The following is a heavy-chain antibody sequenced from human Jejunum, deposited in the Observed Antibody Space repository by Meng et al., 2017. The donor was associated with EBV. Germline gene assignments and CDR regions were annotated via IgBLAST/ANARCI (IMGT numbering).Heavy chain of an antibody. D-gene: IGHD3-22*01. Sequence: QVQLVQSGNEVKKTGASVTVSCKASGYTFTSHFMHWVRQAPGQGLGWMGVTNPNGDSSIYAQKFQDRVTLTRDLHTNTDYMELTSLGSEDTATYYCARDVSDSSKAWWLDTWGQGTLVTVSS. V-gene: IGHV1-46*01. J-gene: IGHJ5*02. CDR3: ARDVSDSSKAWWLDT. CDR2: TNPNGDSS. CDR1: GYTFTSHF.